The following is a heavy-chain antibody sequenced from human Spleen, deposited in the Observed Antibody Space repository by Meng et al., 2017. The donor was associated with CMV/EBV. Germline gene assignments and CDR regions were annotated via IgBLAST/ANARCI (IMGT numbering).Heavy chain of an antibody. CDR2: ISGSGGST. D-gene: IGHD2-15*01. Sequence: GESLKISCAASGFTFSSYSMNWVRQAPGKGLEWVSSISGSGGSTYYADSVKGRFTISRDNSKNTLYLQMNSLRPKDTAVYYCARSARYCDGIRCYGNWFDPWGQGTLVTVSS. CDR3: ARSARYCDGIRCYGNWFDP. J-gene: IGHJ5*02. CDR1: GFTFSSYS. V-gene: IGHV3-23*01.